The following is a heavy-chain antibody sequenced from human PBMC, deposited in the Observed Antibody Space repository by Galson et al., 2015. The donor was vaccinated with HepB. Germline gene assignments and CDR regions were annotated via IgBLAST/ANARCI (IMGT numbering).Heavy chain of an antibody. Sequence: GPFRGFYWTWIRQPPGKGLEWIGEINHSPSTKYNPSLESRVTMSVDTAKNQFSLNLTSVTAADTAVYFCARRRTIPLPPYYMDVWGKGTAVTVSS. CDR1: GPFRGFY. J-gene: IGHJ6*03. D-gene: IGHD1-1*01. CDR3: ARRRTIPLPPYYMDV. V-gene: IGHV4-34*01. CDR2: INHSPST.